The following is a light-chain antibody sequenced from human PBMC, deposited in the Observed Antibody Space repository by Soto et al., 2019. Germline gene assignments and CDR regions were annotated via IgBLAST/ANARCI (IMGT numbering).Light chain of an antibody. CDR1: QSVTSSY. CDR3: HQYVSSART. CDR2: GAS. Sequence: DIVLSQSPGTLSLSPGERATLSCRASQSVTSSYLAWYQQKPGQAPRLLIYGASSRATGIPDRFSGSVSGTEFTLTISRLEPEDFAVYYCHQYVSSARTFGQGTKLEIK. V-gene: IGKV3-20*01. J-gene: IGKJ2*02.